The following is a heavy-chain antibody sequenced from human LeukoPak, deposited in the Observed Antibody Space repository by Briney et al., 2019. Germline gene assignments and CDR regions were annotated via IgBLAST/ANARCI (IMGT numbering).Heavy chain of an antibody. CDR3: ASDSGTTGEVKFDP. V-gene: IGHV4-4*07. J-gene: IGHJ5*02. CDR1: GGSLSSYY. CDR2: IYTSGTI. D-gene: IGHD3-10*01. Sequence: SETLSLTCTVSGGSLSSYYWSWIRQPAGTALEWIGRIYTSGTITYNPSLKSRVTMSVDTSKNQFSLKLSSVTAADTAVYYCASDSGTTGEVKFDPWGQGTLVTVSS.